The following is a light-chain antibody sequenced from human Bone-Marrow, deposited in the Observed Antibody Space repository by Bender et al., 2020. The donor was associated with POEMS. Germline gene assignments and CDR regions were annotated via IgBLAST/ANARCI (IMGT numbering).Light chain of an antibody. CDR3: MFRSSDTTWV. CDR2: EVT. Sequence: SALTQPASVSGSPGQSITISCTGTSSDIGSYELVSWYQQDPGKAPKLMIYEVTKRPSGVSNRFSGSKSGNTASLTISGLQAEDEADYYCMFRSSDTTWVFGGGTKLTVL. V-gene: IGLV2-23*02. J-gene: IGLJ3*02. CDR1: SSDIGSYEL.